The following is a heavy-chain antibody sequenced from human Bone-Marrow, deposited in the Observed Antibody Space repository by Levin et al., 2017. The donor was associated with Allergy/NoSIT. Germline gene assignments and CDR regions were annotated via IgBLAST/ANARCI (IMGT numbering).Heavy chain of an antibody. V-gene: IGHV4-30-4*01. CDR3: ARDYLFGLGRLSPYGMDV. CDR2: IYSRGST. J-gene: IGHJ6*02. D-gene: IGHD3-10*01. Sequence: KTSETLSLTCTVSGGSIDSADYYWSWVRQTPGRGLEWIGYIYSRGSTFYNPSLKSRISMSVDRSKSQFSLELRSVTAADTAVYYCARDYLFGLGRLSPYGMDVWGPGTKVTVSS. CDR1: GGSIDSADYY.